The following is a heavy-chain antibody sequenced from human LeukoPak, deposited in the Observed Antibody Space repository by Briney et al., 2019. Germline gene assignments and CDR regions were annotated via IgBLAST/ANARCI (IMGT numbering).Heavy chain of an antibody. V-gene: IGHV1-69*01. CDR1: GGTFSSYA. J-gene: IGHJ4*02. Sequence: ASVKVSCKASGGTFSSYAISWVRQAPGQGLEWMGGIIPIFGTANYAQKFQGRVTITADESTSTAYMELSSLRSEDTAVYYCARGAIDHYGSGSYFPPPFDYWGQGTLVTVSS. CDR2: IIPIFGTA. CDR3: ARGAIDHYGSGSYFPPPFDY. D-gene: IGHD3-10*01.